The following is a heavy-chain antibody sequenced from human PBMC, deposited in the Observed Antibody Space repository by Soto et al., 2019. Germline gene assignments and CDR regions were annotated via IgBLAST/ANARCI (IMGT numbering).Heavy chain of an antibody. J-gene: IGHJ4*02. V-gene: IGHV4-31*03. CDR1: GGSISSGGYY. CDR2: IYYSGST. CDR3: ARVTLENYYGSSGYRVAFDY. Sequence: PSETLSLTCTVSGGSISSGGYYWSWIRQHPGKGLEWIGYIYYSGSTYYNPSLKSRVTISVDTSKNQFSLKLSSVTAADTAVYYCARVTLENYYGSSGYRVAFDYWGQGTLVTVSS. D-gene: IGHD3-22*01.